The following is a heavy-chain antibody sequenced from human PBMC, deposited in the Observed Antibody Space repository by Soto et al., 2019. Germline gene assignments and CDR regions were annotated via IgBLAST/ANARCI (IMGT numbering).Heavy chain of an antibody. CDR2: ISAYNGNT. CDR3: ARAGQYYDSSGYAN. Sequence: QVKLVQSGTEVKKPGASMKVSCKASGYSFGTSGISWVRQAPGQGLEWMGWISAYNGNTNYEQKXXXXXXMXXXXSXXTAYLELRSLRSDDTAVYYCARAGQYYDSSGYANWGQGTLVTVSS. D-gene: IGHD3-22*01. V-gene: IGHV1-18*01. J-gene: IGHJ4*02. CDR1: GYSFGTSG.